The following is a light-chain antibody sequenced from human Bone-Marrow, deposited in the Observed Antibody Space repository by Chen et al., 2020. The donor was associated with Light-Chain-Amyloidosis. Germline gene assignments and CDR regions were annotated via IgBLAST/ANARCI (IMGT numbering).Light chain of an antibody. J-gene: IGLJ3*02. Sequence: QSVFTQPPSASGTPGQRVSISCSGNSSNVGGITFNWYQHIPGRAPKLLIYSNNKRPSGVPDRFSGCKSGTSASLAISRIQSEDEADYYCAHWDDSMMGRVFGGGTKLTVL. CDR1: SSNVGGIT. CDR2: SNN. CDR3: AHWDDSMMGRV. V-gene: IGLV1-44*01.